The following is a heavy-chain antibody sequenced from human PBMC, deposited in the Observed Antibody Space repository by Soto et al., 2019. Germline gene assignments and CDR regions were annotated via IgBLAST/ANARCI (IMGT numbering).Heavy chain of an antibody. D-gene: IGHD2-2*02. V-gene: IGHV4-4*07. CDR2: IYTSGST. CDR3: ARDHCSSTSCYTRGSYYYYGMDV. CDR1: GGSISSYY. J-gene: IGHJ6*02. Sequence: PSETLSLTCTVSGGSISSYYLSWIRQPAGKGLEWIGRIYTSGSTNYNPSLKSRVTMSVDTSKNQFSLKLSSVTAADTAVYYCARDHCSSTSCYTRGSYYYYGMDVWGQGTTVTVYS.